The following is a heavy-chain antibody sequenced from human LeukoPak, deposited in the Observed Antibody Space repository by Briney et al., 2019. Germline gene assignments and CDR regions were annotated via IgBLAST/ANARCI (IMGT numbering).Heavy chain of an antibody. Sequence: GGSLILSFAASGFTFSSYAMHWVRQPPGKVPEWISYISSNGEATTYVDSVNRRFTTSRDNANNSLYLQMNSLRADDTAVYHCARSNYYTVDVWGRGTAGTVS. CDR2: ISSNGEAT. CDR3: ARSNYYTVDV. J-gene: IGHJ6*02. V-gene: IGHV3-48*03. CDR1: GFTFSSYA.